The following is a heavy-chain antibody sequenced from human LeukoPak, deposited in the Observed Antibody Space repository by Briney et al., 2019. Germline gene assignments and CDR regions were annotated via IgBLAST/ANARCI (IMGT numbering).Heavy chain of an antibody. CDR1: GFTFSDYY. CDR2: ISSSGSTI. D-gene: IGHD6-19*01. V-gene: IGHV3-11*01. J-gene: IGHJ4*02. Sequence: GGSLRLSCAASGFTFSDYYMSWIRQAPGKGLEWVSYISSSGSTIYYADSVKGRCTISRDNAKNSLYLQMNGLRDEDTAVYYCARDATYSSGWYYFDYWGQGTLVTVSS. CDR3: ARDATYSSGWYYFDY.